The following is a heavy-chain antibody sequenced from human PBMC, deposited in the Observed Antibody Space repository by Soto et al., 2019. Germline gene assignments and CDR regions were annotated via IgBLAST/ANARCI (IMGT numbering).Heavy chain of an antibody. Sequence: SETLSLTCAVYGGSFSDYYWSWIRQPPGKGLEWIGEINHSGSTNYNPSLESRVTISVDTSKNQFSLKLSSVTAADTAVYYCARGYYGSGSYFYWGQGTLVTVSS. CDR1: GGSFSDYY. CDR2: INHSGST. J-gene: IGHJ4*02. D-gene: IGHD3-10*01. CDR3: ARGYYGSGSYFY. V-gene: IGHV4-34*01.